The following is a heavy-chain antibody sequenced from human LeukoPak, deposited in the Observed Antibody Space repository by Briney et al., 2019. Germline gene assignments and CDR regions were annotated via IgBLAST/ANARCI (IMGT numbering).Heavy chain of an antibody. Sequence: GGSLRLSCAASGFTFTYYAIHWVRQAPGKGLEWVAFIRYDGTNKNYADSVKGRFTISRDNAKNSLYLQMNSLRVEDTAIYYCARDPYNGAYSEGYYYYYMDVWGKGTTVTVSS. V-gene: IGHV3-30*02. CDR3: ARDPYNGAYSEGYYYYYMDV. CDR1: GFTFTYYA. CDR2: IRYDGTNK. J-gene: IGHJ6*03. D-gene: IGHD1-1*01.